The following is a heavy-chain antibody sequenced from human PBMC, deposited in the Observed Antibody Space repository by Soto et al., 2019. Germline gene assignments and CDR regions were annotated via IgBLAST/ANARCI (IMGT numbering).Heavy chain of an antibody. J-gene: IGHJ4*01. CDR1: GFTFSNAW. CDR3: TIYSYSTMIVALFDY. V-gene: IGHV3-15*07. D-gene: IGHD3-22*01. Sequence: GGSLRLSCAASGFTFSNAWINWVRQAPGKGLEWVGRIKSKTDGGTTDFAAPVKGRFAISRDDSRDMVYLQMNSLNTEDTGIYYCTIYSYSTMIVALFDYWGHGSQATFPS. CDR2: IKSKTDGGTT.